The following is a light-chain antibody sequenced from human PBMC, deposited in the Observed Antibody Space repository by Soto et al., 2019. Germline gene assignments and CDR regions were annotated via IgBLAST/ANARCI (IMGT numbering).Light chain of an antibody. CDR3: HQRSNWPPYT. CDR2: DAS. V-gene: IGKV3-11*01. Sequence: EIVLTQSPATLSLSPGERATLSCRASQSVSTYLAWYQQKPGQAPRLLLYDASNRATGIPARFSGSGSGTDFTLTISSLEPEDFPVYSCHQRSNWPPYTFGQGTKLEIK. J-gene: IGKJ2*01. CDR1: QSVSTY.